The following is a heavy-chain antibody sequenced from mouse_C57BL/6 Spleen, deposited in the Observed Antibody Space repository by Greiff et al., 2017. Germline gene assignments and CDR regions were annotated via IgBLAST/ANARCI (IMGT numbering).Heavy chain of an antibody. Sequence: VMLVESGPGLVAPSQSLSITCTVSGFSLTSYAISWVRQPPGKGLEWLGVICTGGGTNYNSALKSRLSISKDNSKSQVFLKMNSQQTDDTARYYCAGSGTGGYYAMDYWGQGTSVTVSS. V-gene: IGHV2-9-1*01. D-gene: IGHD4-1*01. CDR3: AGSGTGGYYAMDY. J-gene: IGHJ4*01. CDR1: GFSLTSYA. CDR2: ICTGGGT.